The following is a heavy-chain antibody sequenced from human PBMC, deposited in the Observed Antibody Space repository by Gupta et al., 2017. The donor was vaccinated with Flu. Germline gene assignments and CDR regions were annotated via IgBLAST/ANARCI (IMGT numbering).Heavy chain of an antibody. D-gene: IGHD1-7*01. CDR3: ARPTLLQTRPYYYYYGMDV. CDR2: IYYSGST. J-gene: IGHJ6*02. V-gene: IGHV4-39*01. CDR1: GGSISSSSYY. Sequence: QLQLQESGPGLVKPSETLSLTCTVSGGSISSSSYYWGWIRQPPGKGLEWIGSIYYSGSTYYNPSLKSRVTISVDTSKNQFSLKLSSVTAADTAVYYCARPTLLQTRPYYYYYGMDVWGQGTTVTVSS.